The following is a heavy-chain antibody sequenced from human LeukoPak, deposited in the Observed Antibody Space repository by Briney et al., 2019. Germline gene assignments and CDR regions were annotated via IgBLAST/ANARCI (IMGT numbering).Heavy chain of an antibody. Sequence: GGSLRLSCAASGFPVNNNYKSWVRQAPGKGLEWVSVLYSDGTTSYADSVKGRFTISRDNSKNTVYLQMNYLRVEDTALYYCTREGINVWSENGPAWENYWGQGTLVTVSS. D-gene: IGHD3-3*01. CDR3: TREGINVWSENGPAWENY. CDR2: LYSDGTT. J-gene: IGHJ4*02. V-gene: IGHV3-66*01. CDR1: GFPVNNNY.